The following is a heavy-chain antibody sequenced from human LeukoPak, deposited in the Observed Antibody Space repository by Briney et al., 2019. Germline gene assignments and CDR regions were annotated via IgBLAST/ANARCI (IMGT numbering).Heavy chain of an antibody. V-gene: IGHV4-39*01. J-gene: IGHJ5*02. CDR1: GGSISNSSYY. D-gene: IGHD6-13*01. Sequence: SETLSLTCTVSGGSISNSSYYWGWIRQPPGKGLEWIGSIYYSGSTYYNPSLKSRVTISVDTSKNQFSLKLSSVTAADTAVYYCARSRSAAAGKPITLLDPWGQGTLVTVSS. CDR2: IYYSGST. CDR3: ARSRSAAAGKPITLLDP.